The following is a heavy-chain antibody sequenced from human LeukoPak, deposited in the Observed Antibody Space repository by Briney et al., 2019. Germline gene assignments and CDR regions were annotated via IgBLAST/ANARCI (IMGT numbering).Heavy chain of an antibody. D-gene: IGHD3-22*01. Sequence: GGSLRLSCAASGFTFSSYSMNWVRQAPGKWLEWVSSISSSSSYIYYADSVKGRFTISRDNAKNSLYLQMNSLRAEDTAVYYCARDRYYDSSGSDAFDYWGQGTLVTVSS. J-gene: IGHJ4*02. CDR1: GFTFSSYS. CDR3: ARDRYYDSSGSDAFDY. CDR2: ISSSSSYI. V-gene: IGHV3-21*01.